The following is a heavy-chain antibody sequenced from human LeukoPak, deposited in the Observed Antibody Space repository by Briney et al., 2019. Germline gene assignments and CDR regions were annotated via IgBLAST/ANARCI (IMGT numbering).Heavy chain of an antibody. CDR2: IYCSGST. J-gene: IGHJ5*02. V-gene: IGHV4-39*01. CDR1: GGSISSSSYY. CDR3: ARPRRSSSWYGNNWFDP. Sequence: SETLSLTCTVSGGSISSSSYYWGWIRQPPGKGLEWIGSIYCSGSTYYNPSLKSRVTISVDTSKNQFSLKLSSVTAADTAVYYCARPRRSSSWYGNNWFDPWGQGTLVTVSS. D-gene: IGHD6-13*01.